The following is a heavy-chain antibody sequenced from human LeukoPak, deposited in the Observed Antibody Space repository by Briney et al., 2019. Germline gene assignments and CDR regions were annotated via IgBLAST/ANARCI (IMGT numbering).Heavy chain of an antibody. CDR2: IYTSGST. D-gene: IGHD3-9*01. Sequence: SETLSLTCTVSGGSISSYYWSWIRQPAGKGLEWIGRIYTSGSTNYNPSLKSRVTMSVDTSKNQFSLKLSSVTAADTAVYYCARVLPRRELRYFDWLSGLDPWGQGTLVTVSS. J-gene: IGHJ5*02. V-gene: IGHV4-4*07. CDR1: GGSISSYY. CDR3: ARVLPRRELRYFDWLSGLDP.